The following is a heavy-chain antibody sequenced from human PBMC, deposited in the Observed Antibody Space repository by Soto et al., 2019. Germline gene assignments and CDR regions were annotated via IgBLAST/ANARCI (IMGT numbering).Heavy chain of an antibody. CDR2: IDPSDSQT. D-gene: IGHD3-22*01. CDR3: ARQIYDSDTGPNFQYYFDS. V-gene: IGHV5-10-1*01. J-gene: IGHJ4*02. Sequence: PGESLKISCKGSGYRLAGYWITWVRQKPGKGLEWMGRIDPSDSQTYYSPSFRGHVTISATKSITTVFLQWSSLRASDTAMYYCARQIYDSDTGPNFQYYFDSWGQGTPVTVSS. CDR1: GYRLAGYW.